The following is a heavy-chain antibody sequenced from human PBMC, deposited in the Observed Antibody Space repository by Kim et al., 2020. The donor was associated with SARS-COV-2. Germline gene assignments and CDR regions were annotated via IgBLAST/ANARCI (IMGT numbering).Heavy chain of an antibody. Sequence: GGSLRFSCAASGFTFSSYGMHWVRQAPGKGLEWVAVIWYDGSNKYYADSVKGRFTISRDNSKNTLYLQMNSLRAEDTAVYYCARASEGHYYDILTGYYNVLDYWGQGTLVTVSS. J-gene: IGHJ4*02. V-gene: IGHV3-33*01. CDR2: IWYDGSNK. CDR3: ARASEGHYYDILTGYYNVLDY. CDR1: GFTFSSYG. D-gene: IGHD3-9*01.